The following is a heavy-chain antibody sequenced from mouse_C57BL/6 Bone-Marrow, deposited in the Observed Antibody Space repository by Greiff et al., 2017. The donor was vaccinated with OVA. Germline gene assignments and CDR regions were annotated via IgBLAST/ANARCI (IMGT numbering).Heavy chain of an antibody. CDR3: ARLYDYGFAY. J-gene: IGHJ3*01. V-gene: IGHV1-61*01. CDR1: GYTFTSYW. Sequence: QVQLQQSGAELVRPGSSVKLSCKASGYTFTSYWMDWVKQRPGQGLEWIGNIYPSDSETHYNQKFKDKATLTVDKSSSTAYMQLSSLTSEDSAVYYCARLYDYGFAYWGQGTLVTVSA. D-gene: IGHD2-4*01. CDR2: IYPSDSET.